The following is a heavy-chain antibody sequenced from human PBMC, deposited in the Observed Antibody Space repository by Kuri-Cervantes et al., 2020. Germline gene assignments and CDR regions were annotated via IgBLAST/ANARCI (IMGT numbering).Heavy chain of an antibody. D-gene: IGHD3-22*01. CDR1: GGSISSSSYY. J-gene: IGHJ4*02. CDR2: IYYSGST. V-gene: IGHV4-39*01. Sequence: SETLSLTCTVSGGSISSSSYYWGWIRQPPGKGLEWIGSIYYSGSTYYNPSLQSRVTISVDTSKNQFSLKLSSVTAADTAVYYCASEYYYDSSGYYLGQGTLVTVSS. CDR3: ASEYYYDSSGYY.